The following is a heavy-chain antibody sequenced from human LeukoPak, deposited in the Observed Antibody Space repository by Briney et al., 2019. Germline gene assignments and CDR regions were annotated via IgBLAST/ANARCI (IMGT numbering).Heavy chain of an antibody. J-gene: IGHJ4*02. CDR2: IRSKAYGGTT. CDR1: GFTFGDYA. Sequence: GGPLRLSCTASGFTFGDYAMSWVRQAPGKGLEWVGFIRSKAYGGTTEYAASVKGRFTISRDDSKSIAYLQMNSLKTEDTAVYYCTRVGATDLDFWSGYHIPFWFDYWGQGTLVTVSS. V-gene: IGHV3-49*04. D-gene: IGHD3-3*01. CDR3: TRVGATDLDFWSGYHIPFWFDY.